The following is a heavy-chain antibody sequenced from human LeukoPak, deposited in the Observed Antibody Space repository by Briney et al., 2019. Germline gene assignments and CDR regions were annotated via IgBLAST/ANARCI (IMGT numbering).Heavy chain of an antibody. V-gene: IGHV3-53*01. CDR2: IYSGGST. J-gene: IGHJ4*02. Sequence: GGSLRLSCAASGFTVSSNYMSWVRQAPGKGLEGVSVIYSGGSTYYADSVKGRFTISRDNSKNTLYLQMNSLRAEDMAVYYCARVGGYYDSSGYLDYWGQGTLVTVSS. CDR1: GFTVSSNY. D-gene: IGHD3-22*01. CDR3: ARVGGYYDSSGYLDY.